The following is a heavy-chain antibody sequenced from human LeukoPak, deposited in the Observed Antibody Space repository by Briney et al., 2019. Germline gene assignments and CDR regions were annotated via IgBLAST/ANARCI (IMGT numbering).Heavy chain of an antibody. CDR3: ARDNRVRGVIVRGNWFDP. J-gene: IGHJ5*02. D-gene: IGHD3-10*01. V-gene: IGHV3-11*01. Sequence: GGSLRLSCAASGFPFSDSYMSWIRQAPGKGLEWVSYISSSGSTIYYADSVKGRFTISRDNAKNSLYLQMNSLRAEDTAVYYCARDNRVRGVIVRGNWFDPWGQGTLVTVPS. CDR2: ISSSGSTI. CDR1: GFPFSDSY.